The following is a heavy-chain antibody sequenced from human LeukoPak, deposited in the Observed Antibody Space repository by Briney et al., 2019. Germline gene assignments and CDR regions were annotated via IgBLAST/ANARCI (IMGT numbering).Heavy chain of an antibody. J-gene: IGHJ3*02. CDR2: IWFDGSNK. Sequence: PGRSLRLSCAASGFTFSGSGMHWVRQAPGKGLEWVAVIWFDGSNKYYADSVKGRFTISRDNSKNTLYLQMNSLRAEDTAVYYCARGVGYNPFFDIWGQGTTVTVSS. V-gene: IGHV3-33*01. CDR3: ARGVGYNPFFDI. CDR1: GFTFSGSG. D-gene: IGHD1-14*01.